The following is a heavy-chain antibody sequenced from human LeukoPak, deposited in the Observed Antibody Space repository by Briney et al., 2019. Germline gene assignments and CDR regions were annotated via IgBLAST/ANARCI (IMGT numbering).Heavy chain of an antibody. J-gene: IGHJ3*02. Sequence: SETLSLTCTVSGGSISSSSYYWGWIRQPPGKGLEWIGSIYFSGSTYYNPSLKSRVTISVDTSKNQFSLKLSSVTAADTAVYYCARPHYYDSSGYYRDAFDIWGQGTMVTVSS. CDR3: ARPHYYDSSGYYRDAFDI. V-gene: IGHV4-39*07. CDR1: GGSISSSSYY. CDR2: IYFSGST. D-gene: IGHD3-22*01.